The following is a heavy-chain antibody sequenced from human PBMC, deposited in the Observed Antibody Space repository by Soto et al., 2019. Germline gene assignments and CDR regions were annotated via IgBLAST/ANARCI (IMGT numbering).Heavy chain of an antibody. CDR1: GYIFTDYY. D-gene: IGHD3-10*01. CDR2: INPSSGSA. V-gene: IGHV1-2*04. CDR3: ARGYSSSGVLDF. J-gene: IGHJ4*02. Sequence: QVQLVQSGAEVKVPGASVKVSCKTSGYIFTDYYLHWLRQAPGQGLEWMGWINPSSGSAHSAQKFPGWVTMTRDRSMSTASMELTRLTSDDSAVYYCARGYSSSGVLDFWGQGTLVTVSS.